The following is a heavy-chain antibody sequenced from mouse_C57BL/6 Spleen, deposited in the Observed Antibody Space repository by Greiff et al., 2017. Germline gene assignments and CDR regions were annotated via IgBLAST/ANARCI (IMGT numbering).Heavy chain of an antibody. CDR3: ARSNSNYVTWVAY. CDR1: GYTFTSYW. Sequence: QVQLQQPGAELVKPGASVKLSCKASGYTFTSYWMHWVKQRPGQGLEWIGNINPGNGGTNYNEKFKSKATLTVDTSSSTAYMQLSSLTSEDSAVYDCARSNSNYVTWVAYWGPGTLVTVSA. D-gene: IGHD2-5*01. J-gene: IGHJ3*01. V-gene: IGHV1-53*01. CDR2: INPGNGGT.